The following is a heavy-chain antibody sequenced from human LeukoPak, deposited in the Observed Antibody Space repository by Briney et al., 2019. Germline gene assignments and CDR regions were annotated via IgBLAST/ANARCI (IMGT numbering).Heavy chain of an antibody. CDR1: GFTFSSYW. D-gene: IGHD6-13*01. CDR3: ARVAYGSSWYVDY. V-gene: IGHV3-74*01. J-gene: IGHJ4*02. Sequence: GGSLRLSCAASGFTFSSYWMHWVRQVPGKGLVWVSRINSDGRSTSYADSVKGRFTISRDNAKNTLYLQMNSLTAEDTAVYYCARVAYGSSWYVDYWGQGNLVTVSA. CDR2: INSDGRST.